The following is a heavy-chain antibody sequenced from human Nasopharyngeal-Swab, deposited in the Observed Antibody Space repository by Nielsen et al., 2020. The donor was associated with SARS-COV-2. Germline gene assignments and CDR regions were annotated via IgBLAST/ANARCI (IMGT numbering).Heavy chain of an antibody. Sequence: GESLKISCAASGFTFSSYWMSWVRQAPGKGLEWVANIKQDGSEKYYVDSVKGRFTISRDNAKNSLYLQMNSLRAEDTAVYYCAREPQVGYYYDSSGYYGYWGQGTLVTVSS. CDR1: GFTFSSYW. D-gene: IGHD3-22*01. V-gene: IGHV3-7*03. CDR2: IKQDGSEK. CDR3: AREPQVGYYYDSSGYYGY. J-gene: IGHJ4*02.